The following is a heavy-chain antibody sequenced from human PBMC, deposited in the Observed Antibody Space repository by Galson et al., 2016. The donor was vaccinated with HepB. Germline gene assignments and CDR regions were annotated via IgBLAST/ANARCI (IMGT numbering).Heavy chain of an antibody. CDR1: GFTFNNYT. CDR3: ARGGPFCGGDCYNS. D-gene: IGHD2-21*02. V-gene: IGHV3-30-3*01. J-gene: IGHJ4*02. CDR2: FYYDGINK. Sequence: SLRLSCAAPGFTFNNYTVHWVRQPPGKGLEWVAVFYYDGINKFYSDSVKGRFTISTDSSNSLLFLQMNSLRADDTAVYYCARGGPFCGGDCYNSWGQGILVTVSS.